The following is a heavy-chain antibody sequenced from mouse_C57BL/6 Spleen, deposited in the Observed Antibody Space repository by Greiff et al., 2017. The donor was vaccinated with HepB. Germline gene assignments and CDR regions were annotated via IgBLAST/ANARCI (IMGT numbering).Heavy chain of an antibody. CDR3: ARRGTVVATDY. V-gene: IGHV1-54*01. CDR1: GYAFTNYL. Sequence: QVQLKQSGAELVRPGTSVKVSCKASGYAFTNYLIEWVKQRPGQGLEWIGVINPGSGGTNYNEKFKGKATLTADKSSSTAYMQLSSLTSEDSAVYFCARRGTVVATDYWGQGTTLTVSS. CDR2: INPGSGGT. D-gene: IGHD1-1*01. J-gene: IGHJ2*01.